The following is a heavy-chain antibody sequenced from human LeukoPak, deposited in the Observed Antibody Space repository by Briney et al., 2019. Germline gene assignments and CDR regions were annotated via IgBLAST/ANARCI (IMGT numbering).Heavy chain of an antibody. V-gene: IGHV4-34*01. D-gene: IGHD3-9*01. CDR3: ARGPLENYDNLIGYYYFDS. CDR1: GGSFSGYY. J-gene: IGHJ4*02. Sequence: SETLSLTCAVYGGSFSGYYWTWIRQPPGKGLEWIGEIKHSGSTNYNPSLRSRFTISVDTSKGQFSLKLSSVTAADTAVYYCARGPLENYDNLIGYYYFDSWGQGTLVTVSS. CDR2: IKHSGST.